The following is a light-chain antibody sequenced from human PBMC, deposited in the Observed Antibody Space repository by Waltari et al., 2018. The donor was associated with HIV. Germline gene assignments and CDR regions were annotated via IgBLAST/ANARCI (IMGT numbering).Light chain of an antibody. CDR2: WAS. Sequence: DIVMTQSPDSLAVSLGERATINCKYSQTVLYSSNNKNYLAWYQQKPGQPPKLLIYWASTRESGVPDRFSGSGSGTDFTLTISSLQAEDVAVYYCQQYYSSPQTFGPGTKVDIK. V-gene: IGKV4-1*01. J-gene: IGKJ3*01. CDR3: QQYYSSPQT. CDR1: QTVLYSSNNKNY.